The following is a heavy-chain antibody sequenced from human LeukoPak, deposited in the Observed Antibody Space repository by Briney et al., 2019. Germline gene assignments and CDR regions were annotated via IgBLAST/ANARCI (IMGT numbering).Heavy chain of an antibody. CDR1: GYTLTELS. D-gene: IGHD3-22*01. Sequence: VKVSCKVSGYTLTELSMHWVRQAPGKGLEWMGGFDPEDGETIYAQKFQGRVTMTEDTSTDTAYMELSSLRSEDTAVYYCARSYYYDSSFSIDPWGQGTLVTVSS. CDR2: FDPEDGET. CDR3: ARSYYYDSSFSIDP. V-gene: IGHV1-24*01. J-gene: IGHJ5*02.